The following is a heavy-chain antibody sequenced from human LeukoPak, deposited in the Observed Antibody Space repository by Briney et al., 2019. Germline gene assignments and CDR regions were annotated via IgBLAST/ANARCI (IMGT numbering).Heavy chain of an antibody. CDR1: GVTFSSYA. J-gene: IGHJ4*02. D-gene: IGHD3-10*01. Sequence: GGSLRLSRAASGVTFSSYAMSGGRQAPGEGLGWVSAISGSGGSTYYADSVKGRFTIPRDNSKNTLYLQMNSLRPQDRAGYYCAKSPDTTMVRGGVIYYWGQGTLVTVSS. CDR3: AKSPDTTMVRGGVIYY. V-gene: IGHV3-23*01. CDR2: ISGSGGST.